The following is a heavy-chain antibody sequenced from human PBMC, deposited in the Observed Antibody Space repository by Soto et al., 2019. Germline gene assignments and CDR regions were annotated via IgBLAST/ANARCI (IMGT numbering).Heavy chain of an antibody. CDR3: ARAESVERITIFGVVIRTYYFDY. D-gene: IGHD3-3*01. J-gene: IGHJ4*02. CDR2: INHSGST. Sequence: SETLSLTCAVYGGSFSGYYWSWIRQPPGKGLEWIGEINHSGSTNYNPSLKSRVTISVDTSKNQFSLKLSSVTAADTAVYYCARAESVERITIFGVVIRTYYFDYWGQGTLVTVSS. V-gene: IGHV4-34*01. CDR1: GGSFSGYY.